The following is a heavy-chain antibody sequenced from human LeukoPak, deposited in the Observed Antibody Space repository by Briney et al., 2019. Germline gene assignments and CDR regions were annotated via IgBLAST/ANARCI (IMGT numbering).Heavy chain of an antibody. CDR2: INHSGTT. CDR1: GGPFNGYY. Sequence: SETLSLTCAVYGGPFNGYYCSWVRQPPGKGLEWIGEINHSGTTSYNPPLKSRVTISLDTSKNQFSLNLNSVTAADTAVYYCAVGRSYWGQGTLVTVSS. CDR3: AVGRSY. J-gene: IGHJ4*02. V-gene: IGHV4-34*01.